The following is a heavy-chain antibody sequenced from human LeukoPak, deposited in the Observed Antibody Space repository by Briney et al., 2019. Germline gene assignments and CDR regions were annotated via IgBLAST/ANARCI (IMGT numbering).Heavy chain of an antibody. V-gene: IGHV3-74*01. D-gene: IGHD6-13*01. J-gene: IGHJ4*02. CDR3: TRSPYSSSWTFEY. CDR1: GFTFSSYA. CDR2: VNSDGSRT. Sequence: GGSLRLSCAASGFTFSSYAMSWVRQAPGKGLEWVSRVNSDGSRTDYADSVKGRFTISRDNAKNTLYLHMHSLRPEDTAVYYCTRSPYSSSWTFEYWGQGTLVSVPS.